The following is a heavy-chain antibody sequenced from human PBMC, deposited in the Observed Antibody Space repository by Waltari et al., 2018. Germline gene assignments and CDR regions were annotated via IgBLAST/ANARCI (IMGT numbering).Heavy chain of an antibody. J-gene: IGHJ6*02. D-gene: IGHD2-15*01. V-gene: IGHV1-69*09. CDR3: ARGGDATQTNYYYYGLDV. Sequence: QVRLLQSGAEVKKPGSSVKVSCQASGDTFSSYAINWVRQAPGQGLEWMGRVSPILGWTNYAQKFQGRVTITADKSTTTAYMELSSLRSEDTAVYYCARGGDATQTNYYYYGLDVWGQGTTVTVSS. CDR2: VSPILGWT. CDR1: GDTFSSYA.